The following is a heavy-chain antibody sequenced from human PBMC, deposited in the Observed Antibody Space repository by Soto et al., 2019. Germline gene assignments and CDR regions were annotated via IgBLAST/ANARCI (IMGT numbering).Heavy chain of an antibody. CDR2: IIPVFGTP. Sequence: SVKVSCKSSGYIFKNYAVTWLRQAPGQGLEWMGGIIPVFGTPDYSQKFRGRVTITADESTSTVYMELRSLTSEDTAVYYSARHLYDYVWGSYRHWGQGTLVTVSS. CDR3: ARHLYDYVWGSYRH. CDR1: GYIFKNYA. V-gene: IGHV1-69*13. J-gene: IGHJ4*02. D-gene: IGHD3-16*02.